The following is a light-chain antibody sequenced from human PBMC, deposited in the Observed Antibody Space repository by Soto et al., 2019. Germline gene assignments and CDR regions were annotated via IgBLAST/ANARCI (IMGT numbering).Light chain of an antibody. CDR2: STN. J-gene: IGLJ1*01. CDR1: SGSVSTGYH. V-gene: IGLV8-61*01. CDR3: VLYMGGGSYV. Sequence: QAVVTQEPSFSVSPGGTVTLTCGLTSGSVSTGYHPSWYQQTPGQAPRTLIYSTNTRSSGVPDRFSGSILGNKAALTIAGAQADDESDYYCVLYMGGGSYVFVTGTKVTVL.